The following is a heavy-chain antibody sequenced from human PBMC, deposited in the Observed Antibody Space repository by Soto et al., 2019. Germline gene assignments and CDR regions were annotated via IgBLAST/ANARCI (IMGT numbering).Heavy chain of an antibody. D-gene: IGHD3-3*01. CDR2: INSDGSST. CDR3: ARDSHPADFWSGYYPYYYYGMDV. CDR1: GFTFSSYW. Sequence: EVQLVESGGGLVQPGGSLRLSCAASGFTFSSYWMHWVRQAPGKGLVWVSRINSDGSSTSYADSVKGRVTISRDNAKNTQYLQMNSLRAEDTAVYYCARDSHPADFWSGYYPYYYYGMDVWGQGTTVTVSS. V-gene: IGHV3-74*01. J-gene: IGHJ6*02.